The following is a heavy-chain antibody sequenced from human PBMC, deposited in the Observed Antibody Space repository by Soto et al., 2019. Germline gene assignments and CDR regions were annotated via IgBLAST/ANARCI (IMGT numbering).Heavy chain of an antibody. CDR3: ARDEGIRGFDS. V-gene: IGHV3-30*03. D-gene: IGHD3-10*01. CDR2: ISYDGGNK. CDR1: GFTFRSSG. Sequence: QVQLVESGGGVVQPGRSLRLSCAASGFTFRSSGMHWVRQAPGKGLEWVAVISYDGGNKYYGDSVRGRFTISRDNSNNTLYLEMKSLRVEDTAVYYCARDEGIRGFDSWGQGTLVTVSS. J-gene: IGHJ4*02.